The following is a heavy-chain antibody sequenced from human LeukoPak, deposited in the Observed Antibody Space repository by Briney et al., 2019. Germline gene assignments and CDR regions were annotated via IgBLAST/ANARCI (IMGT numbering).Heavy chain of an antibody. D-gene: IGHD7-27*01. J-gene: IGHJ6*02. CDR2: ISGDGGST. V-gene: IGHV3-43*02. CDR3: AKDLKEINWGRGGPYYYYYGMDV. CDR1: GFTFDDYA. Sequence: GGSLRLSCAASGFTFDDYAMHWVRQAPGKGLEWVSLISGDGGSTYYADSVKGRFTISRDNSKNSLYLQMNSLRTEDTALYYCAKDLKEINWGRGGPYYYYYGMDVWGQGTTVTVSS.